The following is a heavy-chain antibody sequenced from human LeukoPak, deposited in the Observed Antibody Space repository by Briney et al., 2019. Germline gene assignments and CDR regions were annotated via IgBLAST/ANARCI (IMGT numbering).Heavy chain of an antibody. CDR2: TNPNSGGT. CDR3: ARGGGYSSGWEPGDYYYYYMDV. D-gene: IGHD6-19*01. V-gene: IGHV1-2*02. Sequence: RWASVKVSCKASGYTFTGYYMHWVRQAPGQGLEWMGWTNPNSGGTNYAQKFQGRVTMTRDTSISTAYMELSRLRSDDTAVYYCARGGGYSSGWEPGDYYYYYMDVWGKGTTVTISS. CDR1: GYTFTGYY. J-gene: IGHJ6*03.